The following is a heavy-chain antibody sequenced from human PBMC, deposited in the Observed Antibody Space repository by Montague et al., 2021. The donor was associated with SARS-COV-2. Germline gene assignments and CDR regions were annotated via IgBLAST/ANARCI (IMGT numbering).Heavy chain of an antibody. CDR2: IDIAESS. Sequence: SETLSLTCNVSGDSISSGCYFWGWIRQPRVKWLGRIASIDIAESSQLNPSLKRRATISIDSSKNQCSLYVTSVTAADSAVYCGARSRDWYLGNWGQGTLATVSS. D-gene: IGHD3-9*01. CDR1: GDSISSGCYF. J-gene: IGHJ4*02. V-gene: IGHV4-39*07. CDR3: ARSRDWYLGN.